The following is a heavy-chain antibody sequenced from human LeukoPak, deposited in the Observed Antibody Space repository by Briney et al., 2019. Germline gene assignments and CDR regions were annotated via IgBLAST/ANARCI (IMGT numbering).Heavy chain of an antibody. CDR2: IRYDGSNK. CDR1: GFTFSSYA. V-gene: IGHV3-30*04. CDR3: AKDLVYYYDSSGYFSENAFDI. D-gene: IGHD3-22*01. J-gene: IGHJ3*02. Sequence: PGRSLRLSCAASGFTFSSYAMHWVRQAPGKGLDWVAFIRYDGSNKYYADSVKGRFTISRDNSKNTLYLQMNSLRAEDTAVYYCAKDLVYYYDSSGYFSENAFDIWGQGTMVTVSS.